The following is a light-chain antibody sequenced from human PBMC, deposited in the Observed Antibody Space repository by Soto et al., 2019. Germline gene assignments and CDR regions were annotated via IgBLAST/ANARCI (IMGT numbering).Light chain of an antibody. Sequence: EIVLTQSPATLSLSPGERATLSCRASQTIVTYLAWYQHKPGQTPRLLTYDASNRATGVPARFSGSGSGTDFTLTISNLEPEDFAIYYCQQRYNWPPFTFGPGTKVDIK. J-gene: IGKJ3*01. V-gene: IGKV3-11*01. CDR3: QQRYNWPPFT. CDR2: DAS. CDR1: QTIVTY.